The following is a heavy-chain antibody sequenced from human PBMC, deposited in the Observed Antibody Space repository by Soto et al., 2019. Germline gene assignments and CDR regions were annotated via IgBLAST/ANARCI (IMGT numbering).Heavy chain of an antibody. V-gene: IGHV4-31*03. J-gene: IGHJ6*03. CDR1: GGSISSGGYY. CDR3: ARGGGRYYYYYMDV. Sequence: SETLSLTCTVSGGSISSGGYYWSWIRQHPGKGLEWIGYIYYSGSTYYNPSLKSRVTISVDTSKNQFSLKLSSVTAADTAVYYCARGGGRYYYYYMDVWGKGTTVTVSS. D-gene: IGHD3-16*01. CDR2: IYYSGST.